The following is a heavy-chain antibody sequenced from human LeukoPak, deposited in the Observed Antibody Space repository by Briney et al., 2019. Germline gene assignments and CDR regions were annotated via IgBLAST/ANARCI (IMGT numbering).Heavy chain of an antibody. CDR2: IYTSGST. V-gene: IGHV4-4*07. CDR1: GGSISSYY. CDR3: AREGYCSSTSCSFDY. D-gene: IGHD2-2*01. J-gene: IGHJ4*02. Sequence: SETLSLTCTVSGGSISSYYWSWIRQPAGKGLEWIGRIYTSGSTNYNPSLTSRVTMSVDTSKNQFSLMLSSVTAADTAVYYCAREGYCSSTSCSFDYWGQGTLVTVSS.